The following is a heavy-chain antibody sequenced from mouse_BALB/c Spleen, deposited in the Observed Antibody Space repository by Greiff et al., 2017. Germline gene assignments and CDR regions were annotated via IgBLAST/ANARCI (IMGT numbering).Heavy chain of an antibody. D-gene: IGHD2-1*01. V-gene: IGHV1S127*01. CDR2: IDPSDSET. J-gene: IGHJ4*01. CDR1: GYSFTSYW. Sequence: QVQLQQSGPQLVRPGASVKISCKASGYSFTSYWMHWVKQRPGQGLEWIGMIDPSDSETRLNQKFKDKATLTVDKSSSTAYMQLSSPTSEDSAVYYCARFLYGNYYAMDYWGQGTSVTVSS. CDR3: ARFLYGNYYAMDY.